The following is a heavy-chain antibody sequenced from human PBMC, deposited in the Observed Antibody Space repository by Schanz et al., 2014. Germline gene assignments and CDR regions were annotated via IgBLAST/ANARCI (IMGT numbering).Heavy chain of an antibody. V-gene: IGHV1-18*01. Sequence: QIQLVQSGPEVKKPGASVKVSCKASGYTFTSYGISWVRQAPGQGLEWMGWISAYNGNTKYPQKLQGRVTMTTDTSTSTAYMELRSLRSDDTAVYYCAKSEYDILTDSYSRLDPWGQGILVTVSS. D-gene: IGHD3-9*01. CDR2: ISAYNGNT. CDR1: GYTFTSYG. CDR3: AKSEYDILTDSYSRLDP. J-gene: IGHJ5*02.